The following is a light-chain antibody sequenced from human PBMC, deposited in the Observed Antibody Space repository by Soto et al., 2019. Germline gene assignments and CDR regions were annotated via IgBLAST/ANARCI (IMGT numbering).Light chain of an antibody. J-gene: IGLJ1*01. Sequence: QSVLPQPASVSGSPGQSITISCTGTSSDVGGYNYVSWYQQYPGKAPKVMIYDVNNRPSGVSNRFSGSKSGNTASLTISGLQPDDEADYYCSSYTSSNTLVFGTGTKVTVL. CDR2: DVN. CDR1: SSDVGGYNY. V-gene: IGLV2-14*03. CDR3: SSYTSSNTLV.